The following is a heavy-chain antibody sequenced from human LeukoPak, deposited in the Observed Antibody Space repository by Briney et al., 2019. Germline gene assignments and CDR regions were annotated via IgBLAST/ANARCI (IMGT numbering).Heavy chain of an antibody. CDR2: ISYDGSNK. J-gene: IGHJ6*02. V-gene: IGHV3-30*18. CDR3: AKDRIAAVGARSYGMDV. D-gene: IGHD6-13*01. Sequence: GGSLRLSCAASGFTFSSYGMHWVRQAPGKGLEWVAVISYDGSNKYYADSVKGRFTISRDNYKNTLYLQMNSLRAEDTAVYYCAKDRIAAVGARSYGMDVWGQGTTVTVSS. CDR1: GFTFSSYG.